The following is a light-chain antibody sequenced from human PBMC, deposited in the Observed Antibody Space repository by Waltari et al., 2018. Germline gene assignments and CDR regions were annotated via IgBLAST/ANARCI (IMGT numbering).Light chain of an antibody. V-gene: IGLV3-21*03. CDR3: QLWDIGSDHKV. CDR1: NIGGKS. Sequence: SYVLTQPPSVSVAPGKTATIPCGGDNIGGKSVHWYQQKPGQAPVLVVYNDHDRPSGITERFSGSNSGNTATLTISRVEVGDEADYYCQLWDIGSDHKVFGSGTKVIVL. J-gene: IGLJ1*01. CDR2: NDH.